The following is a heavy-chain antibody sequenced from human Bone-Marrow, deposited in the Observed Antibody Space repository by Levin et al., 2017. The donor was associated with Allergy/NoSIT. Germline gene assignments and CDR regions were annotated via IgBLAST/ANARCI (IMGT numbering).Heavy chain of an antibody. CDR3: TKDSPYYYYSIDTWFDP. Sequence: GGSLRLSCAASGFTFGDYAMHWVRQVPGKGLEWVSGISWNSGSLGYAESVKGRLTISSDHAKNSLYLQMSSLRPEDTALYFCTKDSPYYYYSIDTWFDPWGQGTLVTVSS. D-gene: IGHD3-22*01. J-gene: IGHJ5*02. CDR2: ISWNSGSL. CDR1: GFTFGDYA. V-gene: IGHV3-9*01.